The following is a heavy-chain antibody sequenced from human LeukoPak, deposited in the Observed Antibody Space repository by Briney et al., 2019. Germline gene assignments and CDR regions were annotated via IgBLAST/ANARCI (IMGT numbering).Heavy chain of an antibody. V-gene: IGHV3-23*01. Sequence: GGSLRLSCAASGFTFSSYAMSWVRQAPGKGLEWVSAISGSGGSTYYADSVKGRCTISRDNSKNTLYLQMNSLRAEDTAVYYCAKNTFPYYYVSSGYFDYWGQGTLVTVSS. CDR3: AKNTFPYYYVSSGYFDY. CDR2: ISGSGGST. CDR1: GFTFSSYA. J-gene: IGHJ4*02. D-gene: IGHD3-22*01.